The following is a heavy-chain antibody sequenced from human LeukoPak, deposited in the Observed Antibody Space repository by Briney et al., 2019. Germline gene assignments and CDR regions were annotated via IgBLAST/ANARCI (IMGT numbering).Heavy chain of an antibody. D-gene: IGHD3-10*01. V-gene: IGHV3-53*01. CDR2: IYSGGST. Sequence: GGSLILSCAASGFTVSSNYMSWVRQAPGKGLEWVSVIYSGGSTYYADSVKGRFTISRDNSKNTLYLQMNSLRAEDTAVYYCARDNPNYYGSGSYSPTWYYGMDVWGQGTTVTVSS. CDR1: GFTVSSNY. CDR3: ARDNPNYYGSGSYSPTWYYGMDV. J-gene: IGHJ6*02.